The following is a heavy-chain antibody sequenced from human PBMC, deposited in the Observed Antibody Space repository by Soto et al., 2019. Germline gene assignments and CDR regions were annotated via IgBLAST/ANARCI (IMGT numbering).Heavy chain of an antibody. J-gene: IGHJ5*02. Sequence: SVKVSCKASGDGYFTSVAVQWVRQTRGQGLEWLGWIAVGSSHTDYAPTFQGRVAITRDLSTRTVYMELSSLRSEDTAVYYCAKDRENVVVPAAIWFDPWGQGTLVTVSS. CDR1: GDGYFTSVA. D-gene: IGHD2-2*01. CDR3: AKDRENVVVPAAIWFDP. CDR2: IAVGSSHT. V-gene: IGHV1-58*01.